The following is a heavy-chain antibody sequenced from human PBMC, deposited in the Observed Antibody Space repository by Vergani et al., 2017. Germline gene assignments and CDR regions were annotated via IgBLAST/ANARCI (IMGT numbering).Heavy chain of an antibody. CDR2: ISYDGSNK. J-gene: IGHJ4*02. CDR1: GFTFSSYG. V-gene: IGHV3-30*18. Sequence: QVQLVESGGGVVQPGRSLRLSCAASGFTFSSYGMHWVRQAPGKGLEWVAVISYDGSNKYYADSVKGRFTISRDNSKNTLYLQMNRLRAEDTAVYYCAKHALEYDYDSSGYLYYFDYWGQGTLVTVSS. D-gene: IGHD3-22*01. CDR3: AKHALEYDYDSSGYLYYFDY.